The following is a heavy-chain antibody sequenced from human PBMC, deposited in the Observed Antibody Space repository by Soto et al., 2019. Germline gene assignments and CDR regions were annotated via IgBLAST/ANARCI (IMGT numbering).Heavy chain of an antibody. CDR2: INAGNGNT. D-gene: IGHD4-17*01. CDR1: GYTFTSYA. J-gene: IGHJ6*02. Sequence: ASVKVSCKASGYTFTSYAMHWVRQAPGQRLEWMGWINAGNGNTKYSPKFQGRVTITRDTSASTAYMELSSLRSEDTAVYYCARGYDYGDYDYYGMDVWGQGTTVTVSS. CDR3: ARGYDYGDYDYYGMDV. V-gene: IGHV1-3*01.